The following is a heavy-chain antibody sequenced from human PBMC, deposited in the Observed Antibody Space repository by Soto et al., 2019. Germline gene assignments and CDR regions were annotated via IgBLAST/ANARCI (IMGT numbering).Heavy chain of an antibody. CDR1: GGSISSYY. D-gene: IGHD4-17*01. CDR3: ARAVGDYAAFDI. CDR2: IYYSGST. Sequence: SETLSLTCTVSGGSISSYYWSWIRQPPGKGLEWIGYIYYSGSTNYNPSLKSRVTISVDTSKNQFSLKLSIVTAADTAVYYCARAVGDYAAFDIWGQGTMVTVSS. V-gene: IGHV4-59*01. J-gene: IGHJ3*02.